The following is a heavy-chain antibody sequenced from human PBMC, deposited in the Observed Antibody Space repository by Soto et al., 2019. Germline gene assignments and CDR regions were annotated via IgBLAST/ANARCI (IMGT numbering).Heavy chain of an antibody. V-gene: IGHV1-3*01. D-gene: IGHD6-13*01. CDR1: GQRLPSDA. CDR3: ASDRFTPIAAANY. J-gene: IGHJ4*02. Sequence: CDAYGQRLPSDAMHSARLAPGQRLEWMGWIDAGDGNAKYSRKFLGRVTITRDTSASTAYMELSSLRSEDTAVYYCASDRFTPIAAANYWRQRTLVTVSS. CDR2: IDAGDGNA.